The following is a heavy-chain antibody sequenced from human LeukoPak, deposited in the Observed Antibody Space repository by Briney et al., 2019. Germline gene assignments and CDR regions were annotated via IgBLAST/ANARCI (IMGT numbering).Heavy chain of an antibody. Sequence: GGSLRLSCAASGFTFSSYAMSWVRQAPGKGLEWVSTISDSGGSTYYADSVKGRFTISRDNSKNTLYLQMNSLRAEDTAVYYCAKDWVLRITMIVPYLGYFDYWGQGTLVTVSS. CDR2: ISDSGGST. CDR3: AKDWVLRITMIVPYLGYFDY. V-gene: IGHV3-23*01. J-gene: IGHJ4*02. D-gene: IGHD3-22*01. CDR1: GFTFSSYA.